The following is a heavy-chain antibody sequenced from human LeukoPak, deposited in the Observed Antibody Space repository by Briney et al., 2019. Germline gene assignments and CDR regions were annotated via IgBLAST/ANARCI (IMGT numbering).Heavy chain of an antibody. Sequence: GGSLRLSCAASGFTFSSYSINWGSRAAGKGREWVSSISSSICYISYADSVNGRSTISRDNAQNSLSLHMNSLRAEDPAVYYCPRSYASSGYYYGYWGQGTLVTVSS. CDR3: PRSYASSGYYYGY. J-gene: IGHJ4*02. CDR1: GFTFSSYS. CDR2: ISSSICYI. D-gene: IGHD3-22*01. V-gene: IGHV3-21*01.